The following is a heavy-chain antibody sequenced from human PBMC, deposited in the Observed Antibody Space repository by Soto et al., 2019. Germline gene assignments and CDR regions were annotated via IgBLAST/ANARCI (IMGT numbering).Heavy chain of an antibody. CDR3: ASILRGSVAGTLGY. CDR2: ISGSGGST. J-gene: IGHJ4*01. D-gene: IGHD6-19*01. CDR1: GFTFSSYA. Sequence: EVQLLESGGGLVQPGGSLRLSCAASGFTFSSYAMSWVRQAPGKGLEWVSAISGSGGSTYYADSVKGRSTISRDNSKNTRYLQMNSVRAEDTAVYYGASILRGSVAGTLGYWGQGTLVTVSS. V-gene: IGHV3-23*01.